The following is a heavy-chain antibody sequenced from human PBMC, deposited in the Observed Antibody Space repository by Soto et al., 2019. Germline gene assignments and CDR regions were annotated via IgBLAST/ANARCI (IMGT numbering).Heavy chain of an antibody. V-gene: IGHV4-39*01. CDR1: GGSISTSRSY. J-gene: IGHJ5*02. D-gene: IGHD2-21*01. Sequence: PSETLSLTCNVSGGSISTSRSYWAWIRQPPGKGLEWLANIFYSGSTYYNPSLASRVTVSFDTSKNEFSLKLRSVTAADTAVYYCARQPTTGDTDLWFDPWGQGTLVTVSS. CDR3: ARQPTTGDTDLWFDP. CDR2: IFYSGST.